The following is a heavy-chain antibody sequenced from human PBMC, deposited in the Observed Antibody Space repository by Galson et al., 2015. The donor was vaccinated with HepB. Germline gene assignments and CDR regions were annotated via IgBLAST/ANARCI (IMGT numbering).Heavy chain of an antibody. CDR1: GFTFSSYA. J-gene: IGHJ4*02. V-gene: IGHV3-23*01. D-gene: IGHD6-19*01. Sequence: SLRLSCAVAGFTFSSYAMSWVRQAPGKGLEWVSAITGSGGNTYYADSVKGRFTISRDNSKKTLYLQMNSLRVEDTAVYYCAKDHDSSGWCPFDYWGQGTPVTVSS. CDR2: ITGSGGNT. CDR3: AKDHDSSGWCPFDY.